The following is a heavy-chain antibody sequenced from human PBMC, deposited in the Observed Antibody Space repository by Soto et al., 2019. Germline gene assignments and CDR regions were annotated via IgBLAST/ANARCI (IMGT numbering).Heavy chain of an antibody. Sequence: GGSLRLSCAASGFTFSSYAMSWVRQAPGKGLEWVSAISGSGGSTYYADSVKGRFTISRDNSKNTLYLQMNSLRAEDTAVYYWAKDIYGSGVNWFDPWGQGTLVTVSS. J-gene: IGHJ5*02. CDR2: ISGSGGST. V-gene: IGHV3-23*01. D-gene: IGHD3-10*01. CDR1: GFTFSSYA. CDR3: AKDIYGSGVNWFDP.